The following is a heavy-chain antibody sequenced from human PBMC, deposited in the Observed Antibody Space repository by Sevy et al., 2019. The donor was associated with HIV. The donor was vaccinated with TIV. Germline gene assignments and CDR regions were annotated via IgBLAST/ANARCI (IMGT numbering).Heavy chain of an antibody. V-gene: IGHV5-51*01. Sequence: GESLKISCKGSGYSFISYWIGWVRQMPGKGLEWMGIIYPGDSDIRYSPSFQGQVTISADKSISTAYLQWSSLKASDTAMYYCARRTAPHCSSTSCYRPSDRFFDYWGQGTLVTVSS. CDR3: ARRTAPHCSSTSCYRPSDRFFDY. J-gene: IGHJ4*02. CDR2: IYPGDSDI. CDR1: GYSFISYW. D-gene: IGHD2-2*01.